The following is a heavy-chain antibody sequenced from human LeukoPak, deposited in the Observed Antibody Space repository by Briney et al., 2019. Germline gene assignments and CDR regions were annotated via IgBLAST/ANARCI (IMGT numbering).Heavy chain of an antibody. CDR2: ISSSSSYI. Sequence: GGSLRLSCAASAFTFSSYSMNWVRQAPGKGLEWVSSISSSSSYIYYADSVKGRFTISRDNAKNSLYLQMNSLRAGDTAVYYCARREEHDAFDIWGQGTMVTVSS. J-gene: IGHJ3*02. CDR1: AFTFSSYS. CDR3: ARREEHDAFDI. V-gene: IGHV3-21*01.